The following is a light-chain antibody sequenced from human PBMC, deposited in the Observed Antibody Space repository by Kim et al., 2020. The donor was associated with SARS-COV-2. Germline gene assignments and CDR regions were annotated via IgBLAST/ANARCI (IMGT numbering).Light chain of an antibody. J-gene: IGLJ2*01. CDR1: SSDVGGYNL. V-gene: IGLV2-23*02. CDR2: EVS. Sequence: QQTTTTCTGTSSDVGGYNLVSWYQQHPGKAPKLLIYEVSKRPSGVSNRFSGSKSGNTASLTISGLQAEDEADYYCCSYAGSSTSVVFGGGTQLTVL. CDR3: CSYAGSSTSVV.